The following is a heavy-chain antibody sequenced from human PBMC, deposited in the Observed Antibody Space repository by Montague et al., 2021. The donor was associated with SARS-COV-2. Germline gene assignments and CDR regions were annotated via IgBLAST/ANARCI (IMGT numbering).Heavy chain of an antibody. CDR2: IYSNGDT. CDR1: GASISGYH. CDR3: ARGREYYYHPFDY. V-gene: IGHV4-4*07. J-gene: IGHJ4*01. D-gene: IGHD2/OR15-2a*01. Sequence: SETLSLTCTVSGASISGYHWSWIRQPAGKALEWIGCIYSNGDTTXXPSXKGRLTMSVDTSERQFSLKMTSVTAADTAIYYCARGREYYYHPFDYWGHGNLVTVSS.